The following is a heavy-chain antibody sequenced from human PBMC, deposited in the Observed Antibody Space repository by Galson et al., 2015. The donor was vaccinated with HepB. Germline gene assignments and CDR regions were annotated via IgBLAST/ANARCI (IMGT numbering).Heavy chain of an antibody. J-gene: IGHJ4*02. CDR1: GSSFTTYY. D-gene: IGHD1-26*01. V-gene: IGHV1-46*03. Sequence: SVKVSCKASGSSFTTYYIHWVRQAPGQGLEWMGIINPSADTTSYAEKFQGRVGMARDTSTTTVFMELSSLRSEDTAVYYCARDLRMNEWELPDYWGQGTLVIVSS. CDR3: ARDLRMNEWELPDY. CDR2: INPSADTT.